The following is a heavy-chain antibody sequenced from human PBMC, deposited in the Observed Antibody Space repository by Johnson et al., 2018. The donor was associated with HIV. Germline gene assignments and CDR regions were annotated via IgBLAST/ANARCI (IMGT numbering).Heavy chain of an antibody. CDR1: GFTFSSYA. Sequence: QEKLVESGGDVVQPGRSLRLYCTASGFTFSSYALHWVRQAPGKGLEWVAVLSYDGSNKFYADSVKGRFTISRDNSKNTLYLQMNSLRTEDTAMYYCARERGYFGNPAFDIWGQGTMVTVSS. D-gene: IGHD4-23*01. V-gene: IGHV3-30-3*01. CDR2: LSYDGSNK. CDR3: ARERGYFGNPAFDI. J-gene: IGHJ3*02.